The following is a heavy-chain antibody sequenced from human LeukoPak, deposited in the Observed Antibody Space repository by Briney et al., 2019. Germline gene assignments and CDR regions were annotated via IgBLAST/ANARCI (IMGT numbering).Heavy chain of an antibody. CDR1: GYTFTSYY. CDR2: INPSGGST. D-gene: IGHD4-17*01. V-gene: IGHV1-46*01. Sequence: ASVKVSCKASGYTFTSYYMHRVRQAPGQGLEWMGIINPSGGSTSYAQKFQGRVTMTRDMSTSTVYMELSSLRSEDTAVYYCARDGVTTPYYYYMDVWGKGTTVTVSS. J-gene: IGHJ6*03. CDR3: ARDGVTTPYYYYMDV.